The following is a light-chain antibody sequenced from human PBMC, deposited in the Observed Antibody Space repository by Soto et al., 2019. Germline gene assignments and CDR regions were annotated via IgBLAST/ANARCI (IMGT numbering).Light chain of an antibody. V-gene: IGKV3-20*01. CDR2: GAS. Sequence: EIVLTQSPVTLSFSPVERATLYFRASQSVSSSYLAWYQQKPGQAPRLLIYGASSRATGIPDRFSGSGSGTDFTLTINRLEPEDFAVYYCQQYGSSITFGQGTRLEI. J-gene: IGKJ5*01. CDR3: QQYGSSIT. CDR1: QSVSSSY.